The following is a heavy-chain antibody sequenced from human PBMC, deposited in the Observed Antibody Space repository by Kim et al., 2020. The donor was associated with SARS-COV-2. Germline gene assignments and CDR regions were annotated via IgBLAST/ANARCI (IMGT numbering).Heavy chain of an antibody. V-gene: IGHV3-21*01. D-gene: IGHD2-15*01. CDR3: ASSSGGNFDY. Sequence: LSLTCAASGFTFSSYNMNWVRQAPGKGLEWVSFISTSSSYIYYADSVKGRFTISRDNAKNSLHLQMNSLRADDTAVFYCASSSGGNFDYWGQGALVT. CDR2: ISTSSSYI. CDR1: GFTFSSYN. J-gene: IGHJ4*02.